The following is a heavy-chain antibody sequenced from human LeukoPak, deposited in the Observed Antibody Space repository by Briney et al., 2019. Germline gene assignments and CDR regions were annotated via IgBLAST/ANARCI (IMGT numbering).Heavy chain of an antibody. CDR3: ARDESGGGVPLYYFNY. D-gene: IGHD6-25*01. Sequence: GGSLRLSCVASGFTFRTYAMTWVRQPTGKGLEWVSAIAGSGARAYSADSVKGRFTIPRDNSKNTLYLQMNSLRVEDTAIYYCARDESGGGVPLYYFNYWGQGTLVTVSS. J-gene: IGHJ4*02. V-gene: IGHV3-23*01. CDR1: GFTFRTYA. CDR2: IAGSGARA.